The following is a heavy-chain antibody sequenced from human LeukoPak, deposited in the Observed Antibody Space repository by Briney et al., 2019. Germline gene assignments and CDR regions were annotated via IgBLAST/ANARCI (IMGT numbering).Heavy chain of an antibody. Sequence: GGSLRLSCAASGFTFSSYWMHWVRHAPGKGLVWVSRINSDGSSTSYADSVKGRFTISRDNAKNTLYLQMNSLRAEDTAVYYCARDGMVRGVILYYYYGMDVWGQGTTVTVSS. J-gene: IGHJ6*02. CDR3: ARDGMVRGVILYYYYGMDV. V-gene: IGHV3-74*01. D-gene: IGHD3-10*01. CDR2: INSDGSST. CDR1: GFTFSSYW.